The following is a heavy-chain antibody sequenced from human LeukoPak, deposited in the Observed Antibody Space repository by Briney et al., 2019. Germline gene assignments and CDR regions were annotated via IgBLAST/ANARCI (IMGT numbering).Heavy chain of an antibody. Sequence: SESLSLTCTVSGGSITFSNYYWGWVRQPPGKGLECIGSIYYGGSTYSNPSLKSRVTISADTSKSRFSLSLSSVTAADTAVYFCARLHYYDSSGSFSQHYFDHWGQGILVTVSS. D-gene: IGHD3-22*01. CDR1: GGSITFSNYY. J-gene: IGHJ4*02. CDR3: ARLHYYDSSGSFSQHYFDH. CDR2: IYYGGST. V-gene: IGHV4-39*01.